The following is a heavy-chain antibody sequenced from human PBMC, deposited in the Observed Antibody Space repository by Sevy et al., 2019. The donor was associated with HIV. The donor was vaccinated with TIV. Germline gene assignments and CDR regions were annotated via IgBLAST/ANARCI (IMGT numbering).Heavy chain of an antibody. V-gene: IGHV3-53*01. CDR1: GFTVSSNY. CDR3: ARGSTYYYDDSGYSTRGDAFDI. CDR2: IYTGGST. Sequence: GGSLRLSCAASGFTVSSNYMTWVRQAPGKGLEWVSAIYTGGSTYYAESVKGRFTISRDNSKNTVYLRMNSLRAEDTAVYYCARGSTYYYDDSGYSTRGDAFDIWGQGTMVTVSS. J-gene: IGHJ3*02. D-gene: IGHD3-22*01.